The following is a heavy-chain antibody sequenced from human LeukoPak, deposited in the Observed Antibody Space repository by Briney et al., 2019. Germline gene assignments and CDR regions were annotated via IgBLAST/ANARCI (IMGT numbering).Heavy chain of an antibody. CDR3: AKAYRDDILTGYYDY. CDR1: GFTFDDYA. J-gene: IGHJ4*02. D-gene: IGHD3-9*01. CDR2: ISWNSGSI. Sequence: PGGSLRLSCAASGFTFDDYAMHWVRQAPGKGLEWVSGISWNSGSIGYADSVKGRFTISRDNAKNSLYLQMNSLRAEDMALYYCAKAYRDDILTGYYDYWGQGTLVTVSS. V-gene: IGHV3-9*03.